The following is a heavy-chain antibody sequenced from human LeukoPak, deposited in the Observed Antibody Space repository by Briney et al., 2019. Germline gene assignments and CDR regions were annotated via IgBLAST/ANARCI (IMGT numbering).Heavy chain of an antibody. CDR1: GYTFTGQY. V-gene: IGHV1-2*02. Sequence: ASVKVSCKASGYTFTGQYMHWVRQAPGQGLEWMGWINPNSGGTRYAQKFQGRVTMTRDASISTAYMELSRLTSDDTAVYYCARGAITGFDYWGQGTLAIVSS. CDR3: ARGAITGFDY. D-gene: IGHD1-26*01. CDR2: INPNSGGT. J-gene: IGHJ4*02.